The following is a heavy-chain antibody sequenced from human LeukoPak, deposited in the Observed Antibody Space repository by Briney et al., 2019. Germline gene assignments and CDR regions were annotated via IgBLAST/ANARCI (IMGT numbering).Heavy chain of an antibody. Sequence: GGSLRLSCAASGFTFSSHWMSWVRQAPGKGLEWVANIKQDGSVKYYVDSVKGRFTISRDNAKNSLYLQMNSLRAEDTAVYYCARDRYYYGSGSYAYYFDYWGQGTLVTVSS. CDR2: IKQDGSVK. CDR3: ARDRYYYGSGSYAYYFDY. CDR1: GFTFSSHW. J-gene: IGHJ4*02. D-gene: IGHD3-10*01. V-gene: IGHV3-7*01.